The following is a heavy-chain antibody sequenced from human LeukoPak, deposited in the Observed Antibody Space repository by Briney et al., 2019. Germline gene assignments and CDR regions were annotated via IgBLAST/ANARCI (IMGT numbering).Heavy chain of an antibody. V-gene: IGHV1-2*02. CDR2: INPNSGGT. CDR3: AREYYYGSGSYYNDYYYYMDV. D-gene: IGHD3-10*01. CDR1: GYTFTGYY. J-gene: IGHJ6*03. Sequence: ASVKVSCKTSGYTFTGYYMHWVRQAPGQGLEWMGWINPNSGGTNYAQKFQGRVTITADKSTSTAYMELSSLRSEDTAVYYCAREYYYGSGSYYNDYYYYMDVWGKGTTVTVSS.